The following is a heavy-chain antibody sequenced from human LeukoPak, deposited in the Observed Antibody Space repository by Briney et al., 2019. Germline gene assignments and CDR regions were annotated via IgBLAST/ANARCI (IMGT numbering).Heavy chain of an antibody. J-gene: IGHJ3*02. V-gene: IGHV4-34*01. D-gene: IGHD2-21*02. CDR2: INHSGST. CDR3: ARVDPRVTLSGVAFDI. CDR1: GGSFSGYY. Sequence: SETLSLTCAVYGGSFSGYYWSWIRQPPGKGLEWIGEINHSGSTNYNPSLKSRVTISVDTSKNQFSLKLSSVTAADTAVYYCARVDPRVTLSGVAFDIWGQGTMVTVSS.